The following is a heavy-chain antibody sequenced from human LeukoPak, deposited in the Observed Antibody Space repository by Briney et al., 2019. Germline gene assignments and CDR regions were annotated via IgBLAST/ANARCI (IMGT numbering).Heavy chain of an antibody. CDR3: AREERSAMVLSY. D-gene: IGHD5-18*01. Sequence: SETLSLTCTVSGGSMSSTSYYWGWIRQPPGKGLEWIGSIYYSGSTYYNPSLKSRVTISVDTSKNQFSLKLSSVTAADTAVYYCAREERSAMVLSYWGQGTLVTVSS. CDR1: GGSMSSTSYY. CDR2: IYYSGST. V-gene: IGHV4-39*07. J-gene: IGHJ4*02.